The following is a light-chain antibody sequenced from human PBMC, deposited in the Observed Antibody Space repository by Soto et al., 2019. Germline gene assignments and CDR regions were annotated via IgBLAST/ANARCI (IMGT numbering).Light chain of an antibody. J-gene: IGKJ1*01. V-gene: IGKV3-15*01. CDR3: QQYNNWPRT. Sequence: EIVLTRSPSTLCFSPGEIATLSCRASQSVSSNLAWYQQKPGQAPRLLIYGASTRATGIPARFSGSGSGTEFTLTISTLQSDDFAVYSCQQYNNWPRTFGQGTKVDIK. CDR2: GAS. CDR1: QSVSSN.